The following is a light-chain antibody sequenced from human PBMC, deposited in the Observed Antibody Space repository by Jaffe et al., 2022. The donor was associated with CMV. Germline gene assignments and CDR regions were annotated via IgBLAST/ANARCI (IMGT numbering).Light chain of an antibody. J-gene: IGKJ5*01. V-gene: IGKV1-39*01. CDR1: QYIGRY. CDR3: QQTYSTQIT. Sequence: DIQMTQSPSSLSASLGDRVTITCRASQYIGRYLNWYQHKPGKAPNLLIYAASNLHSGVPSRFSAYGSGTDFTLTIDSLQPDDFSSYYCQQTYSTQITFGQGTRLDI. CDR2: AAS.